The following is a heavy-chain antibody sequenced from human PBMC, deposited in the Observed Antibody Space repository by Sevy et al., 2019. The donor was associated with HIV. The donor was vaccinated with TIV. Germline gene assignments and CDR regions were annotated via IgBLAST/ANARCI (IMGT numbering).Heavy chain of an antibody. CDR3: AKDRLMDFLHWYFDL. CDR2: SSWNSGSI. J-gene: IGHJ2*01. CDR1: GFTFDDYA. Sequence: GGSLRLSCAASGFTFDDYAMHWVRQAPGKGLEWVSGSSWNSGSIGYADSVKGRFTIARDNAKNSLYLQMHSLRSEDTALYYCAKDRLMDFLHWYFDLWGRGTLVTVSS. D-gene: IGHD3-3*01. V-gene: IGHV3-9*01.